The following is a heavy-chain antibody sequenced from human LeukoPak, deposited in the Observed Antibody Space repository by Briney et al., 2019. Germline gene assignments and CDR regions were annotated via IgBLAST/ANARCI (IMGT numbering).Heavy chain of an antibody. Sequence: SQTLSLTCTVSGGSISSGGYYWSWIRQPPGKGLEWIGYIYHSGSTYYNPSLKSRVTISVDTSKNQFSLKLSSVTAADTAVYYCARGGQPMFDYWGQGTLVTVSS. CDR1: GGSISSGGYY. J-gene: IGHJ4*02. CDR2: IYHSGST. D-gene: IGHD2-2*01. V-gene: IGHV4-30-2*01. CDR3: ARGGQPMFDY.